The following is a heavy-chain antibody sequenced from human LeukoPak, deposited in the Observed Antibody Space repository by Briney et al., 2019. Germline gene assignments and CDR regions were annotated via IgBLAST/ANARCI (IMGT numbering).Heavy chain of an antibody. V-gene: IGHV1-2*02. J-gene: IGHJ3*02. Sequence: ASVKVSCKASGYTFTGYYMHWVRQAPGQGLEWMGWINPNSGGTNYAQKFQGRVTMARDTSISTAYMELSRLRSDDTAVYYCARVVVARSDAFDIWGQGTMVTVSS. CDR2: INPNSGGT. CDR1: GYTFTGYY. D-gene: IGHD2-15*01. CDR3: ARVVVARSDAFDI.